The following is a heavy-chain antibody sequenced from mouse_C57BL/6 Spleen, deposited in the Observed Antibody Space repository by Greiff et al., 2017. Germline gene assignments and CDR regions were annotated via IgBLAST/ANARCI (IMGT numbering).Heavy chain of an antibody. CDR2: ISGGGGNT. CDR1: GFTFSSYT. D-gene: IGHD2-2*01. Sequence: EVMLVESGGGLVKPGGSLKLSCAASGFTFSSYTMSWVRQTPEKRLEWVATISGGGGNTYYPDSVKGRFTISRDNAKNTLYLQMSSLRSEDTALYYCARREGYDYAMDYWGQGTSVTVSS. V-gene: IGHV5-9*01. J-gene: IGHJ4*01. CDR3: ARREGYDYAMDY.